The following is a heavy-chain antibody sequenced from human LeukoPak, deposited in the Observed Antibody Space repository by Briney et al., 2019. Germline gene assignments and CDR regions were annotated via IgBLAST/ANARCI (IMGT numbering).Heavy chain of an antibody. CDR1: GYTFTGYH. CDR2: INPNSGGT. V-gene: IGHV1-2*06. CDR3: ARDKAKGEAAAGF. D-gene: IGHD6-13*01. J-gene: IGHJ4*02. Sequence: ASVKVSCKASGYTFTGYHMHWVRQAPGQGLEWMGRINPNSGGTNHAQKFQGRVTMTRDTSISTAYMELSRLRSDDTAVYYCARDKAKGEAAAGFWGQGTLVTVSS.